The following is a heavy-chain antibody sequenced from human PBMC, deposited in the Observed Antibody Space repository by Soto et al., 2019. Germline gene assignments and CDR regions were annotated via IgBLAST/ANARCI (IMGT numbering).Heavy chain of an antibody. D-gene: IGHD2-2*01. V-gene: IGHV3-7*01. CDR2: IKQDGSEK. CDR1: GFTFSSYW. CDR3: ARAGRGVVEPAATPAYYYYYGMDV. Sequence: EVQLVESGGGLVQPGGSLRLSCAASGFTFSSYWMSWVRQAPGKGLEWVANIKQDGSEKYYVDSVKGRFTISRDNAKNSLYLQMNSLSAEDTAVYYCARAGRGVVEPAATPAYYYYYGMDVWGQGTTVSVSS. J-gene: IGHJ6*02.